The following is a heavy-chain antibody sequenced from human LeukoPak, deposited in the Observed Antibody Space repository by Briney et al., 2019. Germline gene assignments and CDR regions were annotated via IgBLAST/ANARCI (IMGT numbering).Heavy chain of an antibody. J-gene: IGHJ4*02. D-gene: IGHD3-10*01. CDR2: INPSGGST. CDR1: GYIYTNYY. V-gene: IGHV1-46*01. Sequence: ASVKVSCKASGYIYTNYYMHWVRQAPGQGLEWMGTINPSGGSTTYAQKFQGRVTMTRNTSTSTVYMGLSSLRSEDTAVYYCARDHGSAYYRAPRHWGQGTLVTVSS. CDR3: ARDHGSAYYRAPRH.